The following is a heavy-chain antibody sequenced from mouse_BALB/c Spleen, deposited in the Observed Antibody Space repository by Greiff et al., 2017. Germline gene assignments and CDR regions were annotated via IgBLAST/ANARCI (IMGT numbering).Heavy chain of an antibody. D-gene: IGHD2-3*01. J-gene: IGHJ2*01. V-gene: IGHV5-4*02. CDR2: ISDGGSYT. CDR1: GFTFSDYY. Sequence: DVKLVESGGGLVKPGGSLKLSCAASGFTFSDYYMYWVRQTPEKRLEWVATISDGGSYTYYPDSVKGRFTISRDNAKNNLYLQMSSLKSEDTAMYYCARDRSYDGYFDYWGQGTTLTVSS. CDR3: ARDRSYDGYFDY.